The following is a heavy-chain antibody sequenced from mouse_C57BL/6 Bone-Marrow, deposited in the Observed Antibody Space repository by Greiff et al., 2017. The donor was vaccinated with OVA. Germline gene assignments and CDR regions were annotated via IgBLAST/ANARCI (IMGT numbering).Heavy chain of an antibody. V-gene: IGHV14-4*01. CDR1: GFNIKDDY. CDR3: TPAITTVVGTGGY. J-gene: IGHJ2*01. D-gene: IGHD1-1*01. Sequence: VQLQQSGAELVRPGASVKLSCTASGFNIKDDYMHWVKQRPEQGLEWIGWIDPENGDTEYASKFQGKATITADTSSNTAYLQLSSLTSEDTAVYYCTPAITTVVGTGGYWGQGTTLTVSS. CDR2: IDPENGDT.